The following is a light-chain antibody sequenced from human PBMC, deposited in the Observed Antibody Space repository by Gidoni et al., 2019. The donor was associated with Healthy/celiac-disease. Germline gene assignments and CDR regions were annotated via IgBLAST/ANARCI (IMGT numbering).Light chain of an antibody. J-gene: IGKJ5*01. CDR2: AGS. CDR3: QQNYSTPPIT. V-gene: IGKV1-39*01. CDR1: QSISSY. Sequence: IQITESPSSLSASVRYRVTITCRASQSISSYLNWYQQKPGKAPKLLIYAGSSLQSGVPSRFSGSGAGTDVTLTISSRQPEDFATYYCQQNYSTPPITFGQXTRLEIK.